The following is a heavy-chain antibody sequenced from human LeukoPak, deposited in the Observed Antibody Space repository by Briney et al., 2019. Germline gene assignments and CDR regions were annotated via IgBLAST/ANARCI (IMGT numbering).Heavy chain of an antibody. J-gene: IGHJ4*02. CDR1: GFTFSSYG. CDR2: IWCDGSNK. D-gene: IGHD1-26*01. Sequence: PGGSLRLSCAASGFTFSSYGMHWVRQAPGKGLEWVAVIWCDGSNKYYADSVKGRFTISRDNSKNTLYLQMNSLRAEDTALYYCSKGRLVGGTPYFDYWGQGTLVTVSS. V-gene: IGHV3-33*03. CDR3: SKGRLVGGTPYFDY.